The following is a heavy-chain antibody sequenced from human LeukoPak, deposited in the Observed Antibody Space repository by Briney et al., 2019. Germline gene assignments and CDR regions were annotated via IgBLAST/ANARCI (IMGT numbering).Heavy chain of an antibody. V-gene: IGHV3-23*01. D-gene: IGHD3-3*01. J-gene: IGHJ4*02. Sequence: PGGPLRLSCAASGFTFSSYAMSWLRQAPGKGLEWVSAISGSGGSTYYADPVKGRFTISRHNSKNTLYMQMNSLRAEDTAVYYWAKDRASYDFWSGYYANDIWGQGTLVTVSS. CDR1: GFTFSSYA. CDR3: AKDRASYDFWSGYYANDI. CDR2: ISGSGGST.